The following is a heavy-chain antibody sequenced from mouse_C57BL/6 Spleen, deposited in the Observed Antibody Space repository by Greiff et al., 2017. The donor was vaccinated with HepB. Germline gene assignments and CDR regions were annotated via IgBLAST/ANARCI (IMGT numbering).Heavy chain of an antibody. CDR2: IYPSDSET. Sequence: QVHVKQPGAELVRPGSSVKLSCKASGYTFTSYWMDWVKQRPGQGLEWIGNIYPSDSETHYNQKFKDKATLTVDKSSSTAYMQLSSLTSEDSAVYYCARDTTEGFAYWGQGTLVTVSA. V-gene: IGHV1-61*01. CDR3: ARDTTEGFAY. D-gene: IGHD1-1*01. J-gene: IGHJ3*01. CDR1: GYTFTSYW.